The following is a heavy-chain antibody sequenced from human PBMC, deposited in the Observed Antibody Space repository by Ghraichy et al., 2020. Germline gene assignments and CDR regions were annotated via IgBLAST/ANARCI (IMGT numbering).Heavy chain of an antibody. CDR3: ARVPYMVRGVIPIYYYYGMEV. Sequence: SETLSLTCAVYGGSFSGYYWNWIRQPPGKGLEWIGEINHSGSTNYNPSLRSRVTISVDTSKNQFSLKLSSVTAADTAVYYCARVPYMVRGVIPIYYYYGMEVWGQGTTVTVSS. J-gene: IGHJ6*02. CDR2: INHSGST. V-gene: IGHV4-34*01. D-gene: IGHD3-10*01. CDR1: GGSFSGYY.